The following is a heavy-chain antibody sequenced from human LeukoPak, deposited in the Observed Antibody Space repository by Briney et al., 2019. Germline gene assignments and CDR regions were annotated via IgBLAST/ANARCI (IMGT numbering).Heavy chain of an antibody. Sequence: QSGGSLRLSCAASGFTFSSYEMNWVRQAPGKGLEWVSYISSSGSTIYYADSVKGRFTISRDNAKNSLYLQMNSLRAEDTAVYYCAREWWGMVRGTSYGMDVWGKGTTVIVSS. V-gene: IGHV3-48*03. CDR2: ISSSGSTI. D-gene: IGHD3-10*01. CDR1: GFTFSSYE. CDR3: AREWWGMVRGTSYGMDV. J-gene: IGHJ6*04.